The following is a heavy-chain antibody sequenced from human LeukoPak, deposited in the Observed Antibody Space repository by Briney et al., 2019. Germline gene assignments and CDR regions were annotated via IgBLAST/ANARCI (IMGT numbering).Heavy chain of an antibody. Sequence: GGSLRLSCAASGFTFSSYSMNWVRQAPGKGLEWVSSISSSSIYIYYADSVKGRFTVSRDNAKNSLYLQMNSLRAEDTAVYYCARQIFGVVSDAFDIWGQGTMVTVSS. CDR1: GFTFSSYS. J-gene: IGHJ3*02. CDR2: ISSSSIYI. D-gene: IGHD3-3*01. V-gene: IGHV3-21*01. CDR3: ARQIFGVVSDAFDI.